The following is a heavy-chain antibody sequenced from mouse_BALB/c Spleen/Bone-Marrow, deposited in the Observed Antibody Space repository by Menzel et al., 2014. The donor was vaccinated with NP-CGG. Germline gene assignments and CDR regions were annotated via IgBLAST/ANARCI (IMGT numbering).Heavy chain of an antibody. CDR3: VRYMPRLARDY. CDR2: INPGSGGS. J-gene: IGHJ4*01. Sequence: VQLKAPGAELVRPGPSVKAACKASGYASTNNWIEWVKQRPGQGLEWIGVINPGSGGSNYNEKFKGKATLTADKSSSTAYMQLSSLTSDDSAVYFCVRYMPRLARDYSGQG. CDR1: GYASTNNW. V-gene: IGHV1-54*01.